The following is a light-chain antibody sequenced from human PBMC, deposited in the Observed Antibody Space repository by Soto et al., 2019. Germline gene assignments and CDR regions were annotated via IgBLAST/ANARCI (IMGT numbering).Light chain of an antibody. J-gene: IGKJ1*01. CDR3: QQRSDWPWT. Sequence: EIVLTQSPATLSLSPGERGTLSCRASESVTDYLAWYQQKPGQAPRLLVYDVSNRAAGIPTRFSGGGSGTDFTLTISNVEPEDFAVYYCQQRSDWPWTFGQGTNVDIK. V-gene: IGKV3-11*01. CDR1: ESVTDY. CDR2: DVS.